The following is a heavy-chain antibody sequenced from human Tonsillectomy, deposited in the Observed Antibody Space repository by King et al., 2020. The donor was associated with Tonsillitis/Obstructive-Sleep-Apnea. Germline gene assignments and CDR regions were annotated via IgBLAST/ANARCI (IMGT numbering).Heavy chain of an antibody. CDR1: GGSFSGYY. CDR3: ASAHPEEGYGGGWFDP. J-gene: IGHJ5*02. D-gene: IGHD5-12*01. Sequence: VQLQQWGAGLLKPSETLSLTCAVYGGSFSGYYWSWIRQPPGKGLEWIGEINHSGSTKYNPSLKSRVTISVDTSKNQFSLKLSSVTAADTADYYCASAHPEEGYGGGWFDPWGQGTLVTVSS. CDR2: INHSGST. V-gene: IGHV4-34*01.